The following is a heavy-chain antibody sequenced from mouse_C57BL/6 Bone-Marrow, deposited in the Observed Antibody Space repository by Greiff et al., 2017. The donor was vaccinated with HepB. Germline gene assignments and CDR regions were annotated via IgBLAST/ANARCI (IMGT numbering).Heavy chain of an antibody. V-gene: IGHV1-50*01. Sequence: QVHVKQPGAELVKPGASVKLSCKASGYTFTSYWMQWVKQRPGQGLEWIGEIDPSDSYTNYNQKFKGKATLTVDTSSSTAYMQLSSLTSEDSAVYYCAHTTEFDYWGQGTTLTVSS. CDR2: IDPSDSYT. CDR1: GYTFTSYW. J-gene: IGHJ2*01. D-gene: IGHD1-1*01. CDR3: AHTTEFDY.